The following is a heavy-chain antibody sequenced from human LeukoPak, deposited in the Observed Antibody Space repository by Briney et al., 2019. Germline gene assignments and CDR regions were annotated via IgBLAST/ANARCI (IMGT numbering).Heavy chain of an antibody. CDR2: IYYSGTT. CDR3: ARGVYIAAAQYGY. V-gene: IGHV4-59*01. Sequence: SETLSLTCTVSGGSMSSYYWSWIRQPPGEGLEWIGYIYYSGTTNYNPSLKSRVTISVDTSKNQFSLKLRSVTAADTAAYYCARGVYIAAAQYGYWGQGTLVTVSS. D-gene: IGHD6-13*01. CDR1: GGSMSSYY. J-gene: IGHJ4*02.